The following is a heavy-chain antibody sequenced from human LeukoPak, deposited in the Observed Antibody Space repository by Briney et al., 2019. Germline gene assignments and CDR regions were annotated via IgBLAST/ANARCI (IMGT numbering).Heavy chain of an antibody. D-gene: IGHD2-15*01. CDR2: ISWNSGSI. Sequence: AGRSLRLSCAASGFTFDDYAMHWVRQAPGKGLEWVSGISWNSGSIGYADSVKGRFTISRDNAKNSLYLQMNSLRAEDMALYYCAKDMVVVAATYAFDIWGQRTMVTVSS. V-gene: IGHV3-9*03. CDR1: GFTFDDYA. CDR3: AKDMVVVAATYAFDI. J-gene: IGHJ3*02.